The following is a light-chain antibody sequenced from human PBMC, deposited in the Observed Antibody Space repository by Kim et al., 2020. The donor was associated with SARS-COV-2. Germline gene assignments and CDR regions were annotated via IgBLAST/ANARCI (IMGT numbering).Light chain of an antibody. V-gene: IGLV4-69*01. Sequence: ASVKHTCTLRSEHSSYAIAWPQQQPEKGPRYLMKLNSDGSHSKGDGIPDRFSGSSSGAERYLTISSLQSEDEADYYCQTWGTGIWVFGGGTQLTVL. CDR2: LNSDGSH. J-gene: IGLJ3*02. CDR3: QTWGTGIWV. CDR1: SEHSSYA.